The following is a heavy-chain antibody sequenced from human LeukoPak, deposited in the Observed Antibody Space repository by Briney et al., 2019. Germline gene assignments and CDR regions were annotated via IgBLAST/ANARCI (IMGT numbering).Heavy chain of an antibody. J-gene: IGHJ4*02. Sequence: SETLSLTCTVSGGSISSYYWSWIRQPPGKGLEWIGYIYYSGSTNYNPSLKSRVTISVDTSKNQFSLKLSSVTAADTAVYYCARGSLTIFGVVSYFDYWGQGTLVTVSS. D-gene: IGHD3-3*01. CDR2: IYYSGST. CDR3: ARGSLTIFGVVSYFDY. V-gene: IGHV4-59*12. CDR1: GGSISSYY.